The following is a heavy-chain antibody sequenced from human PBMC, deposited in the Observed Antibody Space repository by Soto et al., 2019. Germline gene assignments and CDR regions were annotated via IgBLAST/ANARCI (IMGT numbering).Heavy chain of an antibody. J-gene: IGHJ4*02. Sequence: PSETLSLTCAVYGGSFSGYYWSWIRQPPGKGLEWIGEINHSGSTNYNPSLKSRVTISVDTSKNQFSLKLSSVTAADTAVYYCARAVNVDTAMVRDFDYWGQGTLVTVSS. CDR1: GGSFSGYY. D-gene: IGHD5-18*01. CDR3: ARAVNVDTAMVRDFDY. V-gene: IGHV4-34*01. CDR2: INHSGST.